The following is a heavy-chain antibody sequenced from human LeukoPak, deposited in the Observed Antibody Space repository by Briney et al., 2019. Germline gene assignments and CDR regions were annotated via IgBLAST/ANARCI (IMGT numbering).Heavy chain of an antibody. CDR1: GFTFRDYA. D-gene: IGHD2/OR15-2a*01. CDR3: AKDPHPRRSTTITMDY. J-gene: IGHJ4*02. Sequence: HSGGSLRLSCVASGFTFRDYAMSWARQAPGRGLEWVPVISGTGSGDSTYYADSVKGRFTISRDDSKNTLYLQMNSLRAEDTAVYFCAKDPHPRRSTTITMDYWGQGTLVTVSS. CDR2: ISGTGSGDST. V-gene: IGHV3-23*01.